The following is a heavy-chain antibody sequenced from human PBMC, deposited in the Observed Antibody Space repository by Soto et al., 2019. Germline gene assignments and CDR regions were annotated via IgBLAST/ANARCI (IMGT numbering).Heavy chain of an antibody. CDR2: IYYSGST. CDR3: ARHGFTYYDFWSGYFFDY. J-gene: IGHJ4*02. CDR1: GGSISSSSYY. D-gene: IGHD3-3*01. V-gene: IGHV4-39*01. Sequence: QLQLQESGPGLVKPSETLSLTCTVSGGSISSSSYYWGWIRQPPGKGLEWIGSIYYSGSTYYNPSLKSRVTLSVDTSKNQFSLKLSSVTAADTAVYYCARHGFTYYDFWSGYFFDYWGQGTLVTVSS.